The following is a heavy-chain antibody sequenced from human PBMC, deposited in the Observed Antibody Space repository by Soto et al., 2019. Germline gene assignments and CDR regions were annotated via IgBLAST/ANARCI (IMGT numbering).Heavy chain of an antibody. CDR2: VSPSGTT. V-gene: IGHV4-31*03. Sequence: QVQLQESGPGLVQPSQTLSLTCTVSGDSISVGYYWSWIRQHPGKGLEWIGYVSPSGTTYYNPPPKSRLSLSTDTSKNPFSVEVSSVTAVGTVVYYFAIDRCSYGMDVWGQGTAVTLSS. J-gene: IGHJ6*02. D-gene: IGHD2-15*01. CDR1: GDSISVGYY. CDR3: AIDRCSYGMDV.